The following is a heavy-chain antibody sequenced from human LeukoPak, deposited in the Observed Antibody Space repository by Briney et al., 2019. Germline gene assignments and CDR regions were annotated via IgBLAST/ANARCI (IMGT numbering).Heavy chain of an antibody. CDR3: AYQPSYYYYYMDV. Sequence: ASVTVSCMASGYTFTVYYMHWVRQAPGQGLEWMGWINPNSGGTNYAQKFQGRVTMTRDTSISTAYMELSRLRSDDTAVYYCAYQPSYYYYYMDVWGKGTTVTVSS. V-gene: IGHV1-2*02. CDR2: INPNSGGT. D-gene: IGHD2-2*01. J-gene: IGHJ6*03. CDR1: GYTFTVYY.